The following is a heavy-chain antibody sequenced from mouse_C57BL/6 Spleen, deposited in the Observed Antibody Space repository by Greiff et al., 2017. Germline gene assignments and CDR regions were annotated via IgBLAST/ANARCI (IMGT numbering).Heavy chain of an antibody. V-gene: IGHV1-63*01. J-gene: IGHJ2*01. Sequence: QVQLKQSGAELVRPGTSVKMSCKASGYTFTNYWIGWAKQRPGHGLEWIGDIYPGGGYTNYNEKFKGKATLTADKSSSTAYMQFSSLTSEDSAIYYCARGGYDYARGYYSDYWGQGTTLSVSS. CDR3: ARGGYDYARGYYSDY. CDR1: GYTFTNYW. D-gene: IGHD2-4*01. CDR2: IYPGGGYT.